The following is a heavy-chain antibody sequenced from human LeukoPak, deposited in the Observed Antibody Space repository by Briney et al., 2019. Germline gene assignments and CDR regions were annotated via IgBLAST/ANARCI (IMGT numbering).Heavy chain of an antibody. CDR2: ISGSGGST. CDR3: ATSLSRLKAPFDY. J-gene: IGHJ4*02. Sequence: GGSLRLSCAASGFTFSGYGMSWVRQASGKGLEWVSVISGSGGSTYYADSVKGRFTISRDNSKNSLYLQMNSLRAEDTAVYYCATSLSRLKAPFDYWGQGTLVTVSS. CDR1: GFTFSGYG. V-gene: IGHV3-23*01.